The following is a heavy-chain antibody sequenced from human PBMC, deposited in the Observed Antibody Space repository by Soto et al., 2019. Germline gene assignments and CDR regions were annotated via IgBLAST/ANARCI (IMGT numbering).Heavy chain of an antibody. CDR2: IYFTGST. CDR1: GGSISSSSYL. CDR3: ARRYGSAFDI. D-gene: IGHD3-10*01. Sequence: PSETLSLTCTVSGGSISSSSYLWGLIRQPPGKGLESLGSIYFTGSTYYNPSLKSRVTISVDTSKNQFSLKLSSVTAADTAVYYCARRYGSAFDIWGQGTMVTVSS. V-gene: IGHV4-39*07. J-gene: IGHJ3*02.